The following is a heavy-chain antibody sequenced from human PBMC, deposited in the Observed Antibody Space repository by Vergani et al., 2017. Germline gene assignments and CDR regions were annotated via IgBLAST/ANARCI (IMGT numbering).Heavy chain of an antibody. D-gene: IGHD3-22*01. CDR1: GFTFSSYA. V-gene: IGHV3-23*01. CDR3: AKSYDSSGYYGSDY. Sequence: EVQLLESGGGLVQPGGSLRLSCAASGFTFSSYAMSWVRQAPGKGLEWASAISGSGGSTYYADSVKGRFTISRDNSKNTLYLQMNSLRAEDTAVYYCAKSYDSSGYYGSDYWGQGTLVTVSS. CDR2: ISGSGGST. J-gene: IGHJ4*02.